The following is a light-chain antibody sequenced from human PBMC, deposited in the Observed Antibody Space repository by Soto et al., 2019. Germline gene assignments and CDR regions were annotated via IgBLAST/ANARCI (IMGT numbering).Light chain of an antibody. CDR1: SSNIGSKP. CDR2: NTN. V-gene: IGLV1-44*01. Sequence: QAVVTQPPSASGTPGQRVTISCSGSSSNIGSKPVNWYQQLPGAAPKLLIHNTNQRPPGVPDRFSGSKSGTSASLAISGLQSDDEAHYYRAASDDSLNGLVFGGGTKLTVL. J-gene: IGLJ2*01. CDR3: AASDDSLNGLV.